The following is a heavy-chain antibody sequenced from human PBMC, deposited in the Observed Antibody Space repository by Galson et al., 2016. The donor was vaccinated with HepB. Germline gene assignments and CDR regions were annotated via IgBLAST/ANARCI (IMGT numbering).Heavy chain of an antibody. CDR3: ARAHYGVLPLDY. Sequence: SLRLSCAASGFTFSNYGFHWARHTPAKGLEWVAFIYSDGSKIYYGNSVKGRFTIPRDNSKHTVYLEMNSQRAEDTAVYYCARAHYGVLPLDYWGQGTLVTV. J-gene: IGHJ4*02. D-gene: IGHD4-17*01. V-gene: IGHV3-33*01. CDR1: GFTFSNYG. CDR2: IYSDGSKI.